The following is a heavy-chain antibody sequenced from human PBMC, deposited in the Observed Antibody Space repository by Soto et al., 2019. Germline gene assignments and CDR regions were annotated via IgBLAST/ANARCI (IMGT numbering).Heavy chain of an antibody. J-gene: IGHJ6*02. CDR3: ARDAPQWLGDGMDV. D-gene: IGHD6-19*01. V-gene: IGHV4-34*01. CDR2: INHSGST. Sequence: SETLSLTCAVYGGSFSGYYWSWIRQPPGKGLEWIGEINHSGSTNYNPSLKSRVTISVDTSKNQFSLKLSSVTAADTAVYYCARDAPQWLGDGMDVWGQGTTVTVSS. CDR1: GGSFSGYY.